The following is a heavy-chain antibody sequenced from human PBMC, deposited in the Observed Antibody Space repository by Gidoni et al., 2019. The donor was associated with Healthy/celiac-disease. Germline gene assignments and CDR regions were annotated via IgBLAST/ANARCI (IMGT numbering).Heavy chain of an antibody. J-gene: IGHJ4*02. CDR3: ARVPVTQHEYGGYDY. D-gene: IGHD5-12*01. V-gene: IGHV3-48*03. CDR1: AFTFSSYE. CDR2: ISSSGRTI. Sequence: VQLVESGGGLVKPGGCVRLSCSASAFTFSSYEMNWVRQAPGKGLEWVSYISSSGRTIYEADSVKGRFTISRDNVKNLRYLQMNSLRAEDTAVYYCARVPVTQHEYGGYDYWCQGTLVTVSS.